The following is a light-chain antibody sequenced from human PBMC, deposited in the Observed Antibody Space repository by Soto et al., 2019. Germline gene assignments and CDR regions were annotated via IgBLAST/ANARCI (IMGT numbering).Light chain of an antibody. CDR2: EAS. J-gene: IGKJ5*01. CDR3: QQYNYWPPIT. CDR1: QSVSSY. Sequence: EIVLTQSPATLSLSPGEIATLSCRASQSVSSYLAWYQQKPGQAPRLLMYEASNRATGIPARFSGGGSGTDFTLTISSLQSEDFAVYYCQQYNYWPPITFGQGTRLEIK. V-gene: IGKV3-11*01.